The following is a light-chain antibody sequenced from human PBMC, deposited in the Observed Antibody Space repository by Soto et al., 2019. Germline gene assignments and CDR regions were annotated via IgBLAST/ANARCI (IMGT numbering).Light chain of an antibody. Sequence: QSALTQPPSASGTPGQRVTISCSGSSSNIGSNTVNWYQQLPGTAPKLFIYTNNQRPSGVPDRFSGSKSGTSASLAISGLQSEDEADYYCATWDDSLNGRVFGGGTKVTV. J-gene: IGLJ1*01. V-gene: IGLV1-44*01. CDR1: SSNIGSNT. CDR3: ATWDDSLNGRV. CDR2: TNN.